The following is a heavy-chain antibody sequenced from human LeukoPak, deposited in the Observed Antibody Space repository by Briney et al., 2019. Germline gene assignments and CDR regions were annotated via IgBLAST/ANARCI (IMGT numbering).Heavy chain of an antibody. J-gene: IGHJ6*03. CDR1: GYTFTGYY. CDR3: ASGGRLQKVGATRNYYYYMDV. V-gene: IGHV1-2*02. D-gene: IGHD1-26*01. CDR2: INPNSGGT. Sequence: ASVKVSCKASGYTFTGYYMHWVRQAPGQGLEWMGWINPNSGGTNYAQKFQGRVTMTRDTSISTAYMELSRLRSDDTAVYYCASGGRLQKVGATRNYYYYMDVWGKGTTVTISS.